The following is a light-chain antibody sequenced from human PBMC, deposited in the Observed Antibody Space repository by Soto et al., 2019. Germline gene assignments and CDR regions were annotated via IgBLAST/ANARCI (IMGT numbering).Light chain of an antibody. CDR2: GGS. J-gene: IGKJ4*01. Sequence: EIVMTHSPGTLSLSPGERATLSCRASQSIRSSSLAWYQQKPGQAPRLLIYGGSSRATGIPDRFSGGGSGTDFSLTISRLETEDFSVYYCHQYGSSPLTFGGGTKVDIK. CDR1: QSIRSSS. V-gene: IGKV3-20*01. CDR3: HQYGSSPLT.